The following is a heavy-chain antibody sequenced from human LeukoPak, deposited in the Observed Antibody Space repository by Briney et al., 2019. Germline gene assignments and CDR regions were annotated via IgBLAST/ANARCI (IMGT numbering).Heavy chain of an antibody. CDR3: ARGGRYYFDY. D-gene: IGHD6-25*01. CDR2: INAYNGHT. Sequence: ASVKVSCKASGGTFSSYAISWVRQAPGQGLEWMGWINAYNGHTNYAQNFQGRVTLTTHTSTSTAYMELRSLRSDDTAVYYCARGGRYYFDYWGQGTLVTVSS. CDR1: GGTFSSYA. J-gene: IGHJ4*02. V-gene: IGHV1-18*01.